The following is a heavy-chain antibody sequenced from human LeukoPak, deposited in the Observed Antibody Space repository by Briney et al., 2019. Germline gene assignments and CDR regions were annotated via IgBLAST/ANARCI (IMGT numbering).Heavy chain of an antibody. J-gene: IGHJ4*02. CDR1: GGSISSSSYY. CDR3: ARGRDGYND. CDR2: INDSGDT. Sequence: SETLSLTCSVSGGSISSSSYYWGWIRQPPGKGLEWIGSINDSGDTYHNPSLKSRVTISVDTSKNQFSLKLSSVTAADTAVYYCARGRDGYNDWGQGTLVTVSS. D-gene: IGHD5-24*01. V-gene: IGHV4-39*01.